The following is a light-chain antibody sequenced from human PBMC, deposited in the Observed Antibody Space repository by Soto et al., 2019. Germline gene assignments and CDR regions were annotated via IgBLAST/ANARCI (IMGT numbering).Light chain of an antibody. CDR3: AAWDDSLDGGV. V-gene: IGLV1-44*01. J-gene: IGLJ3*02. Sequence: QSVLTQPPSASGTPGQRVTISCSGSNSNIGGNPVNWFQQLPGTAPKLLIYNNNQRPSGVPDRISGSKSGTSASLAISGLQSEDEADYFCAAWDDSLDGGVFGGGTKVTVL. CDR1: NSNIGGNP. CDR2: NNN.